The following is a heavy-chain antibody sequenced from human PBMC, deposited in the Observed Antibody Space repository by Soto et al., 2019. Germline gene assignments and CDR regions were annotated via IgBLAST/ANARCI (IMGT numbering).Heavy chain of an antibody. CDR2: ITYDGSNK. D-gene: IGHD1-26*01. J-gene: IGHJ6*02. CDR1: GFTFSGYG. CDR3: AKVYYYAKSDSYNDYYFAIDD. Sequence: GGSLRLSCAASGFTFSGYGMHWVRQAPGKGLEWVAVITYDGSNKYYADSVKGRFTISRDNSKNTLYLQMNSLRAEDTAVYYYAKVYYYAKSDSYNDYYFAIDDWGQGTTVTVSS. V-gene: IGHV3-30*18.